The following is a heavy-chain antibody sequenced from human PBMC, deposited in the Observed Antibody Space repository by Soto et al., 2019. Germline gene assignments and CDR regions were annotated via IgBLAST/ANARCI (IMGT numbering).Heavy chain of an antibody. CDR2: IYWNDDK. V-gene: IGHV2-5*01. D-gene: IGHD6-6*01. CDR1: GFSLSTSGVG. J-gene: IGHJ6*02. Sequence: QITLKESGPTLVKPTQTLTLTCTFSGFSLSTSGVGVGWIRQPPGKALEWLALIYWNDDKRYSPSLKSRLTIPKDTSKNQVVLTMTNMDPVDTATYYCAHSRGGIAARRTWGMDVWGQGTTVTVSS. CDR3: AHSRGGIAARRTWGMDV.